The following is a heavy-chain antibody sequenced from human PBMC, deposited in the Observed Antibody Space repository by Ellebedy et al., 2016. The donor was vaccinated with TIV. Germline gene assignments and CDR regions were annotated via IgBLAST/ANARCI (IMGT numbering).Heavy chain of an antibody. D-gene: IGHD6-19*01. CDR3: ARDKSSGWTTGGYYFDL. V-gene: IGHV3-53*01. CDR2: MYSGGGT. CDR1: GVTVSNNY. J-gene: IGHJ4*02. Sequence: GESLKISXAASGVTVSNNYMSWVRQAPGKGLEWVSVMYSGGGTFYADSVKGRFTISRDNANNVLFLQMNSLRDEDTAVYYCARDKSSGWTTGGYYFDLWGQGTLVTVSS.